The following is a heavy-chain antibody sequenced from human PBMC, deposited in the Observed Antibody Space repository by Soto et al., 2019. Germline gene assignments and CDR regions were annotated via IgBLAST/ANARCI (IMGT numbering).Heavy chain of an antibody. V-gene: IGHV3-30-3*02. CDR1: GFTFSSYA. Sequence: GGSLRLSCAASGFTFSSYAMHWVRQAPGKGLEWVAVISYDGSNKYYADSVKGRFTISRDNSKNTLFLQMNSLRAEDTAVYYCAKSCENGPWCAFDIWGQGTMVTVSS. J-gene: IGHJ3*02. CDR2: ISYDGSNK. CDR3: AKSCENGPWCAFDI. D-gene: IGHD2-15*01.